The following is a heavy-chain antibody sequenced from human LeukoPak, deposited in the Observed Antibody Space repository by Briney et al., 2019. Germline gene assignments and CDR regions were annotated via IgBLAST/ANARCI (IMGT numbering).Heavy chain of an antibody. CDR2: IYHSGST. CDR1: GYSISSGYY. J-gene: IGHJ6*03. D-gene: IGHD3-16*01. CDR3: ARETSQKGAHYMDV. Sequence: SETLSLTCTVSGYSISSGYYWGWIRQPPGKGLEWIGSIYHSGSTTYSPSLRSRVTISVDTSKNQFSLKLSSVTAADTAVYYCARETSQKGAHYMDVWGKGTTITISS. V-gene: IGHV4-38-2*02.